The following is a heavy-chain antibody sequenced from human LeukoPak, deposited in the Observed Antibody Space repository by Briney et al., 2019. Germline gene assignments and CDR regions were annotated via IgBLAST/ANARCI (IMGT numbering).Heavy chain of an antibody. V-gene: IGHV4-34*01. D-gene: IGHD3-16*01. CDR1: GGSFSFYF. CDR3: ARNSDSGFQ. CDR2: IDNRGST. J-gene: IGHJ4*02. Sequence: SEPLSLTCTVSGGSFSFYFWHWIRQPPGEGLDWIGEIDNRGSTQYKPSLRSRGIISIDTSGNHFSLKLTSVTAADTAVYFCARNSDSGFQWGQGMLVTVSS.